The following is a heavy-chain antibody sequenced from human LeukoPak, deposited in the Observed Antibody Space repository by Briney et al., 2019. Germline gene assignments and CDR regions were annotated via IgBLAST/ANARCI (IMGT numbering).Heavy chain of an antibody. J-gene: IGHJ4*02. D-gene: IGHD2-15*01. CDR3: AREGGYCSGGSCYI. V-gene: IGHV4-59*12. CDR2: IYYTGST. CDR1: GDSISSYF. Sequence: PSETLSLTCTVSGDSISSYFWSWIRQPPGKGLEWIGYIYYTGSTTYNPSLKSRVTISLDTSKNQFSLNLSSVTAADTAAYYCAREGGYCSGGSCYIWGQGTLVTVSS.